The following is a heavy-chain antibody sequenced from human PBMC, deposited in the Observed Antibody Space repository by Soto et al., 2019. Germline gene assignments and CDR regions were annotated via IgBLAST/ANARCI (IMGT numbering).Heavy chain of an antibody. D-gene: IGHD6-13*01. CDR2: INSSSSYT. CDR3: ARTIVAAGGRRYFDL. Sequence: QVQLVESGGGLVKPGGSLRLSCAASGFTFSDYYMSWIRQAPGKGLEWVSYINSSSSYTNYADSVKGRFTISIDNAKNSLYLQMNSLRAEDTAVYYCARTIVAAGGRRYFDLWGRGTLVTVSS. CDR1: GFTFSDYY. J-gene: IGHJ2*01. V-gene: IGHV3-11*05.